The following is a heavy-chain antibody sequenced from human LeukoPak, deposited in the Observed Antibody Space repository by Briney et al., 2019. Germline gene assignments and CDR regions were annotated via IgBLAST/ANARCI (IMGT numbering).Heavy chain of an antibody. CDR2: IDPDGNDN. Sequence: GTSLRLSCAASGFTFHNFGMVWVRQAPGKGLQWVAAIDPDGNDNYYADSARGRFVISRDNSKNTLYLQIYSLTDVDTAVYYCARDSDTSGNHWFFDVWGRGTLVIASS. CDR3: ARDSDTSGNHWFFDV. D-gene: IGHD6-19*01. V-gene: IGHV3-30*12. CDR1: GFTFHNFG. J-gene: IGHJ2*01.